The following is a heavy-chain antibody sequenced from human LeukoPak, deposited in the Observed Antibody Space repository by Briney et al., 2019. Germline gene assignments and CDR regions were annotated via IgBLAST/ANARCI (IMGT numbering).Heavy chain of an antibody. Sequence: PSETLSLTCTVSGGXISSYYWSWIRQPPGKGLEWIGYIYNSGSTNYNPSLKSRVTISVDTSKNQFSLKVSSVTAADTAVYYCARVGGSSSFGYWGQGTLVTVSS. CDR3: ARVGGSSSFGY. D-gene: IGHD6-6*01. CDR1: GGXISSYY. CDR2: IYNSGST. V-gene: IGHV4-59*01. J-gene: IGHJ4*02.